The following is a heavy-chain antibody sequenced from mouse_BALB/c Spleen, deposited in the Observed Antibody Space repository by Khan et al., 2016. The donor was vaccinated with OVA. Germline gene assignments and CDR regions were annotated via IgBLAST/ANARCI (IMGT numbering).Heavy chain of an antibody. J-gene: IGHJ3*01. D-gene: IGHD2-14*01. CDR2: INPSNGYT. CDR3: VRDGAYHRNDGWFAY. V-gene: IGHV1-4*01. CDR1: GYTFTSYT. Sequence: VQLKESGAELARPGASVKMSCEASGYTFTSYTIHWIQERPGQGLEWIGYINPSNGYTNYNQKFKDKATLTTDKSSTTAYLQLSSLTSDDSAVYNCVRDGAYHRNDGWFAYWGQGTLVTVSA.